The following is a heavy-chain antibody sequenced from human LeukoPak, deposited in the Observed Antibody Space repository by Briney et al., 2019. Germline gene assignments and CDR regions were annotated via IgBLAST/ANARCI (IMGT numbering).Heavy chain of an antibody. CDR2: ISSDGSGK. CDR1: GFTFRSYG. Sequence: GGSLRLSCAASGFTFRSYGMQWVRQAPGQGLEWVAIISSDGSGKYYGDSVRGRFTISRDNSKNTVYLQMNSLRADDTAVYYCARDRDFGVVTPWCDYWGQGVLVTVSS. CDR3: ARDRDFGVVTPWCDY. V-gene: IGHV3-30*03. D-gene: IGHD3-3*01. J-gene: IGHJ4*02.